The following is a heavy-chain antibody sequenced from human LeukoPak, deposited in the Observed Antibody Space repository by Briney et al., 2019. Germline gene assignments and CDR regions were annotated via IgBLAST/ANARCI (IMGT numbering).Heavy chain of an antibody. CDR3: AKDSMYSSRCYYFDY. V-gene: IGHV3-23*01. CDR2: ISGSGGST. Sequence: GGSLRLSCAASGFTFSSYAMSWVRQAPGKGLEWVSAISGSGGSTYYADSVKGRFTISRDNSKNTLYLQMNSLRAEDTAVYYCAKDSMYSSRCYYFDYWGQGTLVTVSS. J-gene: IGHJ4*02. D-gene: IGHD6-13*01. CDR1: GFTFSSYA.